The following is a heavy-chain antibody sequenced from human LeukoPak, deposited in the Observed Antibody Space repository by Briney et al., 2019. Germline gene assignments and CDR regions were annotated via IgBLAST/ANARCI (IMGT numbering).Heavy chain of an antibody. D-gene: IGHD2-15*01. CDR2: IYTSGST. CDR3: ARDSPPAHCSGGSCYFDY. V-gene: IGHV4-61*02. Sequence: SSETLSLTCTVSGGSISSNSYYWSWIRQPAGKGLEWIGRIYTSGSTDYNPSLKSRVTISKDTSKNEFSLKLSSVTAADTAVYYCARDSPPAHCSGGSCYFDYWGQGTLVTVSS. J-gene: IGHJ4*02. CDR1: GGSISSNSYY.